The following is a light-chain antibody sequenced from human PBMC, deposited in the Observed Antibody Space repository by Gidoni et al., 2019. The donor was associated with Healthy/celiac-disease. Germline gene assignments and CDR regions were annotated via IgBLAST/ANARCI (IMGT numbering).Light chain of an antibody. CDR3: QVWDSSSDHAV. Sequence: SYVLTPPPSVSVAPGTAARITCGGNNIGSKRVHWYPQTPGQAPVLVLYYDSDRPSGIPARVSGSNSGNTATLTISMVEVGDEADYYCQVWDSSSDHAVFGGGTKLTVL. CDR2: YDS. V-gene: IGLV3-21*04. J-gene: IGLJ2*01. CDR1: NIGSKR.